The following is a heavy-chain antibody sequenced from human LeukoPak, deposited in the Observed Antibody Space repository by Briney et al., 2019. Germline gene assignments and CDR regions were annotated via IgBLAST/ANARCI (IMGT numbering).Heavy chain of an antibody. CDR1: GFTVTSNY. CDR3: ARDYGDYSPYDAFDI. CDR2: ISSSSSYI. J-gene: IGHJ3*02. Sequence: GGSLRLSCAASGFTVTSNYMNWVRQAPGKGLEWVSSISSSSSYIYYADSVKGRFTISRDNAKNSLYLQMNSLRAEDTAVYYCARDYGDYSPYDAFDIRGQGTMVTVSS. D-gene: IGHD3-10*01. V-gene: IGHV3-21*01.